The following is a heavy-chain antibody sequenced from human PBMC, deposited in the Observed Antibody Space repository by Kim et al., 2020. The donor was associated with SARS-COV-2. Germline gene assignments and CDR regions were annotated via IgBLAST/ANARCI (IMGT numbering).Heavy chain of an antibody. J-gene: IGHJ5*02. V-gene: IGHV3-30*01. CDR3: ARDLGARFDP. D-gene: IGHD1-26*01. Sequence: SNKCYAVSVKGRFTISRDSSKNTLYLQMNSLGAEDTAVYYCARDLGARFDPWGQGTLVTVSS. CDR2: SNK.